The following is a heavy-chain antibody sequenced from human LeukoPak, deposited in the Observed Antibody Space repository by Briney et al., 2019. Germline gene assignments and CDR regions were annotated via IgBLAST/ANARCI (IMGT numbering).Heavy chain of an antibody. CDR2: ITPIFGTA. J-gene: IGHJ4*02. Sequence: SVKVSCKASGGTFSSYAISWVRQAPGQGLEWMGGITPIFGTANYAQKFQGRVTITADESTSTAYMELSSLRSEDTAVYYCARSNSGYDWWIYYFDYWGQGTLVTVSS. CDR3: ARSNSGYDWWIYYFDY. D-gene: IGHD5-12*01. CDR1: GGTFSSYA. V-gene: IGHV1-69*01.